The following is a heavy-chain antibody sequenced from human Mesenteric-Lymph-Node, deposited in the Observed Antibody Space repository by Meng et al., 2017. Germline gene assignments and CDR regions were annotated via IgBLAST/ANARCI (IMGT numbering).Heavy chain of an antibody. CDR2: IHSSGST. Sequence: QVQPPESGPGLVKPLQTLSLTCTVSGGSISSGGYYWSWIRQHPGKGLEWIGYIHSSGSTYYNPSLRSRLTISVDTSKNQFSLKLSSVTAADTAVYYCARASYGSGSPLGESWFDPWGQGTLVTVSS. D-gene: IGHD3-10*01. CDR3: ARASYGSGSPLGESWFDP. CDR1: GGSISSGGYY. V-gene: IGHV4-31*03. J-gene: IGHJ5*02.